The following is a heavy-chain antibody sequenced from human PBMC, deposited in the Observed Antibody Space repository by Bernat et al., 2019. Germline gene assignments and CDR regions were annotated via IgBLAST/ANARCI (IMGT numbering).Heavy chain of an antibody. V-gene: IGHV1-69*08. J-gene: IGHJ5*02. Sequence: QVQLVQSGAEVKKPGSSVKVSCKASGGTFSSYTISWVRQAPGQGLEWMGRIIPILGIANYAQKFQGRVTITADKSTSTAYMELSSLRSEDTAVYYCAGDGAYSGGDCYGNCAGFEPWGQGTLVTVSS. CDR2: IIPILGIA. CDR1: GGTFSSYT. CDR3: AGDGAYSGGDCYGNCAGFEP. D-gene: IGHD2-21*02.